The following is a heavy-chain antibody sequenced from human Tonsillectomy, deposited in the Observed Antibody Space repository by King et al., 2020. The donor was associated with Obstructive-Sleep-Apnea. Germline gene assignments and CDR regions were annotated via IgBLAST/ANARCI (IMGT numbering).Heavy chain of an antibody. Sequence: VQLQESGPGLVKPSETLSLTCTVSGCSISSYYWSWIRQPPGKGLEWFGYIYYSGSTNDNPSLKSRVTISVDTSKNQFSLKLSSVTAADTAVYYCAVGVFRTFDIWGQGTMVTVSS. V-gene: IGHV4-59*08. CDR2: IYYSGST. D-gene: IGHD2-21*01. J-gene: IGHJ3*02. CDR1: GCSISSYY. CDR3: AVGVFRTFDI.